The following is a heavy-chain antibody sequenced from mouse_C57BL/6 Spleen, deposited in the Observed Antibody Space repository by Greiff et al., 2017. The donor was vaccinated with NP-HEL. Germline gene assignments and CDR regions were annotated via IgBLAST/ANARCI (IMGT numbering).Heavy chain of an antibody. CDR1: GFTFSSYG. Sequence: EVKLMESGGDLVKPGGSLKLSCAASGFTFSSYGMSWVRQTPDKRLEWVATISSGGSYTYYPDSVKGRFTISRDNAKNTLYLQMSSLKSEDTAMYYCARQVVESYWYFDVWGTGTTVTVSS. CDR2: ISSGGSYT. CDR3: ARQVVESYWYFDV. V-gene: IGHV5-6*01. D-gene: IGHD1-1*01. J-gene: IGHJ1*03.